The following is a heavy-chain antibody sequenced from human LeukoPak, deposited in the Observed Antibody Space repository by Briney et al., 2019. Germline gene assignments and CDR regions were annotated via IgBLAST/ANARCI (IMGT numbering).Heavy chain of an antibody. CDR3: ARARFLGYDGSLYYNPSNYYMDV. CDR1: GGSISGYC. Sequence: SETLSLTCTVSGGSISGYCWTWIRQPPGKGLEWIGHIYYSGSTNYTPSLKSRVTMSVDTSKNQVSLRLTSGTAADTAVYYCARARFLGYDGSLYYNPSNYYMDVWGKGTTVTVSS. CDR2: IYYSGST. D-gene: IGHD3-22*01. V-gene: IGHV4-59*01. J-gene: IGHJ6*03.